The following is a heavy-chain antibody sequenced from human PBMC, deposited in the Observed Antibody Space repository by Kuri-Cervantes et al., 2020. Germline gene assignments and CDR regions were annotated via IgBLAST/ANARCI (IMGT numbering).Heavy chain of an antibody. CDR2: ISYDGSNK. CDR3: AKSWGATDY. D-gene: IGHD1-26*01. J-gene: IGHJ4*02. CDR1: GFTFSSYA. Sequence: GESLKISCAASGFTFSSYAMHWVRQAPGKGLEWVAVISYDGSNKYYADSVKGRFTISRDNSKNTLYLQMNSLRAEDTAVYYCAKSWGATDYWGQGTLVTVSS. V-gene: IGHV3-30-3*02.